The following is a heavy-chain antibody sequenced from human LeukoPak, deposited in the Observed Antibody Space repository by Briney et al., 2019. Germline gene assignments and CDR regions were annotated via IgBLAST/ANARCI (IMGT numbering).Heavy chain of an antibody. V-gene: IGHV4-59*11. Sequence: SETLSLTCAVSADSFSSHYWTWIRQSPGKGLEWIGYISYIGSTNYNPSLKSRVTISIDTSKNQFSLKLRSVTAADTAVYYCARDLVTVTKGFDIWGQGTMVSVSS. CDR1: ADSFSSHY. CDR3: ARDLVTVTKGFDI. J-gene: IGHJ3*02. D-gene: IGHD4-17*01. CDR2: ISYIGST.